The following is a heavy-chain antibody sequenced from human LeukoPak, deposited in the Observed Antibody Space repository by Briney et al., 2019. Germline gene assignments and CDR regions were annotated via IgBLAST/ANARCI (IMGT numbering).Heavy chain of an antibody. CDR2: ISYDGSNQ. Sequence: GGSLRLSCAASGFTFSSYGMHWVRQAPGKGLEWVAIISYDGSNQYYAVSVKGRFIISRDNSKNTLYLQMSSLRAEDTSVYYCAKGNGHYYFDYWGQGTLVTVSS. CDR1: GFTFSSYG. D-gene: IGHD1-1*01. V-gene: IGHV3-30*18. CDR3: AKGNGHYYFDY. J-gene: IGHJ4*02.